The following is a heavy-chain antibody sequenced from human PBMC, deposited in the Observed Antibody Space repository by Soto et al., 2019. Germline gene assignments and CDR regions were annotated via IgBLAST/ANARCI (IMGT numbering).Heavy chain of an antibody. V-gene: IGHV1-69*11. CDR1: GYTFTNYG. Sequence: QVQLVQSGAEVKKPGASVKVSCKASGYTFTNYGISWVRQAPGQGLEWMGRIIPALGTATYAQKFQGRVTITADESATTVYMELNSLRSEDTAVYYCARPDFGDYWYFDLWGRGTLVTVSS. CDR2: IIPALGTA. CDR3: ARPDFGDYWYFDL. J-gene: IGHJ2*01. D-gene: IGHD4-17*01.